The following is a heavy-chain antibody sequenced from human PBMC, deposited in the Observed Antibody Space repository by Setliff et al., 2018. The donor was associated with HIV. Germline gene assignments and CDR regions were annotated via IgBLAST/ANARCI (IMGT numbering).Heavy chain of an antibody. Sequence: LSLTCTVSGSFINSDYWGWIRQPPGKGLEWIGSIYHSATTYYNPSLWGRVTISVDTSKNQFSLKLSSVTAADTAVYYCARYPAAGNSPFDYWGQGTLVTVSS. CDR1: GSFINSDY. CDR2: IYHSATT. J-gene: IGHJ4*02. CDR3: ARYPAAGNSPFDY. D-gene: IGHD6-13*01. V-gene: IGHV4-38-2*02.